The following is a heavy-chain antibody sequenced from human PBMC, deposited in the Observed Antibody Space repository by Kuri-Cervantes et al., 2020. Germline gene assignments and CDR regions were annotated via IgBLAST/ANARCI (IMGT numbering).Heavy chain of an antibody. CDR3: AKSRQWLVPDY. CDR2: ISHDGSRK. V-gene: IGHV3-30*18. J-gene: IGHJ4*02. D-gene: IGHD6-19*01. CDR1: GFTFSHSA. Sequence: GGSLRLSCSASGFTFSHSAIHWVRQPPGKGLEWVAVISHDGSRKHFADSVKGRFTVSRDNSKNTVYGQMDNLKIDDSGVYYCAKSRQWLVPDYWGQGTLVTVSS.